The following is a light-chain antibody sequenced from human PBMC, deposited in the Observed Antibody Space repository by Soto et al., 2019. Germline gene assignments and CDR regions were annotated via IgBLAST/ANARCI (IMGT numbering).Light chain of an antibody. CDR1: SSDAGSYNL. CDR2: EGS. J-gene: IGLJ1*01. CDR3: CSYAGSSLYV. Sequence: QSVLTQPASVSGSPGQSITISCTGTSSDAGSYNLVSWYQQHPGKAPKLMIYEGSKRPSGVSNRFSGSKSGNTASLTISGLQAEDEADYYCCSYAGSSLYVFGTGTKVTVL. V-gene: IGLV2-23*01.